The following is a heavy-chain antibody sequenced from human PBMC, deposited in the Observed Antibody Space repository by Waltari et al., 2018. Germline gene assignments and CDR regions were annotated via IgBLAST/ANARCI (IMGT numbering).Heavy chain of an antibody. Sequence: EVQLAESGGGLVQPGGSLRLSCAVSGFSFSSYWMYWVRQSPGKGLVVVSKINSDGSKIDYADSVKGRFTISRDNTKNTLYLEMNSLRAEDTAVYYCARDPSFGDFEAYFDYWGQGTLVTVSS. D-gene: IGHD4-17*01. CDR2: INSDGSKI. CDR3: ARDPSFGDFEAYFDY. J-gene: IGHJ4*02. V-gene: IGHV3-74*01. CDR1: GFSFSSYW.